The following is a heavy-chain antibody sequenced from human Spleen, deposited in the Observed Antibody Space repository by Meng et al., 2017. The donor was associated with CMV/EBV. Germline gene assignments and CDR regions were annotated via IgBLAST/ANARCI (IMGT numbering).Heavy chain of an antibody. D-gene: IGHD2-15*01. CDR3: AGSGRRGGSSEGDY. V-gene: IGHV3-48*04. J-gene: IGHJ4*02. Sequence: GGSLRLSCAASGFTFSSYSTNWVRQAPGKGLEWVSYISGSGRTIYYADSVKGRFTISRDNAKKSLFLQMNSLRAEDTAVYYCAGSGRRGGSSEGDYWGQGTLVTVSS. CDR1: GFTFSSYS. CDR2: ISGSGRTI.